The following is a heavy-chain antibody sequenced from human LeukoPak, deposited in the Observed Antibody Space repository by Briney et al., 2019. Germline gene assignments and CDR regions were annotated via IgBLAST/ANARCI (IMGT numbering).Heavy chain of an antibody. CDR1: GGSISSYY. D-gene: IGHD2-15*01. CDR2: IYYSGST. Sequence: SETLSLTCTVSGGSISSYYWGWIRQPPGKGLEWIGSIYYSGSTYYNPSLKSRVTISVDTSKNQFSLKLSSVTAADTAVYYCAKTYCSGGSCYIGRFDYWGQGTLVTVSS. V-gene: IGHV4-39*07. J-gene: IGHJ4*02. CDR3: AKTYCSGGSCYIGRFDY.